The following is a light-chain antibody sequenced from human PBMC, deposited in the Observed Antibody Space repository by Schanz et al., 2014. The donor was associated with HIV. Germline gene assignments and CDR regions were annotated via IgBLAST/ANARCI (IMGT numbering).Light chain of an antibody. CDR1: QGIKYD. CDR2: AAS. J-gene: IGKJ1*01. V-gene: IGKV1-17*01. Sequence: DIRMTQSPSSLSASVGDRVTITCRASQGIKYDLAWYQQKPGKAPKRLIYAASSLQSGVPSRFSGSGSGTEFTLTISSLQPDDFATYYCQQYNSDSGTFGQGTKVEIK. CDR3: QQYNSDSGT.